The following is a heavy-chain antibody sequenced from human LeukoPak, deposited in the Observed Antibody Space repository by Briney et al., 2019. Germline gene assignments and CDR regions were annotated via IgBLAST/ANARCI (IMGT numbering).Heavy chain of an antibody. CDR3: ARDKRNYDSSGCIDY. CDR1: GFTFSSYG. J-gene: IGHJ4*02. CDR2: ISYDGSNK. Sequence: GGSLRLSCAASGFTFSSYGMHWVRQAPGKGLEWVAVISYDGSNKYYADSVKGRFTISRDNSKNTLYLQMNSLRAEDTAVYYCARDKRNYDSSGCIDYWGQGTLVTVSS. D-gene: IGHD3-22*01. V-gene: IGHV3-30*03.